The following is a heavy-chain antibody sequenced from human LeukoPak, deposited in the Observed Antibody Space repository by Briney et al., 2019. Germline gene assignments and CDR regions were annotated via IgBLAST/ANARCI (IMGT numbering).Heavy chain of an antibody. D-gene: IGHD2-15*01. J-gene: IGHJ4*02. V-gene: IGHV3-48*03. CDR2: ISSGGTTI. Sequence: GGSLRLSCAASGFTFSEFEMNWVRQAPGKGLEWVSDISSGGTTIFYADSVKGRFTVSRDNAKNSLYLQMNSLRDEDTAIYYCTRGLVVWGQGALVTVSS. CDR1: GFTFSEFE. CDR3: TRGLVV.